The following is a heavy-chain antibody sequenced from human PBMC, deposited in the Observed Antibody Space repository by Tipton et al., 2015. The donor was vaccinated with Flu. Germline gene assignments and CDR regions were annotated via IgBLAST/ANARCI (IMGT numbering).Heavy chain of an antibody. CDR3: ARVPVLAGYYFAY. D-gene: IGHD3-10*01. CDR1: GYTFTSYY. J-gene: IGHJ4*02. Sequence: QLVQSGAEVKKPGASVKVSCKASGYTFTSYYMHWVRQAPGRGLEWMGISNPSGGSTSSAQKSLGRVTMTRDTSTSTVYMELSSLRSEETAVYYCARVPVLAGYYFAYWGQGPPVTVSS. CDR2: SNPSGGST. V-gene: IGHV1-46*01.